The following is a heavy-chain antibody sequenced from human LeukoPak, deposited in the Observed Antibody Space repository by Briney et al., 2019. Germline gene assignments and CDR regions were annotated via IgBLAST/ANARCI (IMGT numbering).Heavy chain of an antibody. CDR1: GYTFTSYD. CDR2: MNPNSGNT. CDR3: ARGRRYYYGSGSYYLIY. J-gene: IGHJ4*02. D-gene: IGHD3-10*01. V-gene: IGHV1-8*01. Sequence: GASVKVSCKASGYTFTSYDINWVRQATGQGLEWMGWMNPNSGNTGYAQKFQGRVTMTRNTSISTAYMEQGSLRSEDTAVYYCARGRRYYYGSGSYYLIYWGQGTLVTVSS.